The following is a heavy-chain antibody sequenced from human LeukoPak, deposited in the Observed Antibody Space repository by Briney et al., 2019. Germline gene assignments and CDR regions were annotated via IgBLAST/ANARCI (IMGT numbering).Heavy chain of an antibody. J-gene: IGHJ4*02. D-gene: IGHD3-3*02. Sequence: GGSLRLSCAASGFTFSSYAMHWVRQAPGKGLEWVAVISYDGSNKYYADSVKGRFTISRDNSKNTLYLRMNSLRAEATAVYYCARDRVAFLEWLLSYWGQGTLVTVSS. CDR3: ARDRVAFLEWLLSY. V-gene: IGHV3-30-3*01. CDR2: ISYDGSNK. CDR1: GFTFSSYA.